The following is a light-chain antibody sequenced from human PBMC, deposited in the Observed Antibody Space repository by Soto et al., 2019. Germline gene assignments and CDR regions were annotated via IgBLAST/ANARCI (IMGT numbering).Light chain of an antibody. Sequence: EIVLTQSPGTLSLSLGERATLSCRASQTISNSYLAWYQHKSGQAPRLLISAASSRATGIPDRFSGSGSGTDFTLTISRLEHEDFAVYYCQQYVNTVRTFGQGTKVDI. CDR3: QQYVNTVRT. CDR1: QTISNSY. J-gene: IGKJ1*01. CDR2: AAS. V-gene: IGKV3-20*01.